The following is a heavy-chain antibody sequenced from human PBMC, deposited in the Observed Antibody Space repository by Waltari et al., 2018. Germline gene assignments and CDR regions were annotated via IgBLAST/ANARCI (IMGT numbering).Heavy chain of an antibody. Sequence: QVQLVQSGADVKKPGASVQVSRKASGYHSTRSVSNWCRQAPGQGLEWMGWMNPNSGNTGYAQNFQGRVSMTSSTSANTAYMELSSLTSEDTAVYYCARGRRDSSGPGGWYLYWGQGTPVVVSS. J-gene: IGHJ4*02. V-gene: IGHV1-8*02. CDR3: ARGRRDSSGPGGWYLY. CDR2: MNPNSGNT. CDR1: GYHSTRSV. D-gene: IGHD6-19*01.